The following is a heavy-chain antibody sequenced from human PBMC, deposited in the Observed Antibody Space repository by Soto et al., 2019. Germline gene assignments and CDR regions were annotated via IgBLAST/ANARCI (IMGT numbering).Heavy chain of an antibody. V-gene: IGHV1-69*01. CDR1: GGTFSSYA. Sequence: QVQLVQSGAEVKKPGSSVKVSCKASGGTFSSYAISWVRQAPGQGLEWMGGIIPIFGTANYAQKFQGRVTINADDSTSTAYMELSSLRSEDTAVYYGAREARITGRDDGMDVWGQGTTVTVSS. CDR3: AREARITGRDDGMDV. CDR2: IIPIFGTA. D-gene: IGHD1-20*01. J-gene: IGHJ6*02.